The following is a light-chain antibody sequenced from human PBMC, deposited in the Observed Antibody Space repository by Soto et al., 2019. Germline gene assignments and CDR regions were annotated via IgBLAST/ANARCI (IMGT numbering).Light chain of an antibody. CDR1: QDISDF. J-gene: IGKJ1*01. CDR2: AAS. Sequence: DIQMTQSPSAMSASVGDRVTITCRASQDISDFLAWFQQKPGEVPKRLIYAASSLESGVPSRSSGSGSGTEFTLTISSLQPEDFATYYCLQNNRYPWTFGQATKVDIK. V-gene: IGKV1-17*03. CDR3: LQNNRYPWT.